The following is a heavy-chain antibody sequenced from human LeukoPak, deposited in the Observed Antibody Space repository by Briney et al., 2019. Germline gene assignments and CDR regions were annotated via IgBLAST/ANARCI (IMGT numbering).Heavy chain of an antibody. J-gene: IGHJ6*04. CDR3: AELGITMIGGV. CDR2: ISSSGSTI. D-gene: IGHD3-10*02. CDR1: GFTTSSYE. V-gene: IGHV3-48*03. Sequence: GGSLILSCAAAGFTTSSYEMNWVRQAPGKGLEWVSYISSSGSTIYYADSVKGRFAISRDNAKNSLYLQMNSLRAEDTAVYYCAELGITMIGGVWGKGTTVTISS.